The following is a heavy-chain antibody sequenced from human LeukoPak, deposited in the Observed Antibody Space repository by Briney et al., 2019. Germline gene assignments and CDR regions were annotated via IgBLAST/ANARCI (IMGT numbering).Heavy chain of an antibody. CDR1: GGSFSGYY. Sequence: SETLSLTCAVYGGSFSGYYWSWIRQPPGKGLEWIGYIYYSGSTNHNPSLKSRVTISVDTSKNQFSLKLSSVTAADTAVYYCARGGDVLRYFDWLVGSNGFDYWGQGTLVTVSS. D-gene: IGHD3-9*01. J-gene: IGHJ4*02. CDR2: IYYSGST. CDR3: ARGGDVLRYFDWLVGSNGFDY. V-gene: IGHV4-59*01.